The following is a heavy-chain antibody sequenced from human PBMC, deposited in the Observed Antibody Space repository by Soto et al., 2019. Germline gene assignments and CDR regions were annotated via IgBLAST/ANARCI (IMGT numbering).Heavy chain of an antibody. J-gene: IGHJ5*02. CDR2: IPSSGRP. D-gene: IGHD5-12*01. CDR1: GASVAGGSCY. CDR3: ARDTYSGYDFGL. Sequence: SETLSLACSVSGASVAGGSCYWSWVRQPPGKGLEWIGSIPSSGRPFYTPSLTSRGTISADTPKNQLSLQLTSVTAADTAVYYCARDTYSGYDFGLWGQGTLV. V-gene: IGHV4-30-4*01.